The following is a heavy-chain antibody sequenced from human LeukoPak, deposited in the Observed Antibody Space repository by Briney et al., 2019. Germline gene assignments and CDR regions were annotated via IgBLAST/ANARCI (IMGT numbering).Heavy chain of an antibody. Sequence: AGGSLRLSCAVSGFIFSNYVMHWVRQAPGKGLEWVALISSDESNKYYTGSVKGRFTISRDNSKNTLYLQMNSLRAEDTAVYYCARYDWSLGPAPGTPLFGYWGQGTLVTVSS. CDR2: ISSDESNK. CDR3: ARYDWSLGPAPGTPLFGY. V-gene: IGHV3-30-3*01. D-gene: IGHD3-16*01. CDR1: GFIFSNYV. J-gene: IGHJ4*02.